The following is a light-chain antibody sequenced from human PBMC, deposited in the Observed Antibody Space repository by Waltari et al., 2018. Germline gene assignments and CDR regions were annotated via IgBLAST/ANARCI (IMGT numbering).Light chain of an antibody. V-gene: IGKV3-11*01. CDR3: QQRSNCPPFT. CDR1: QSINIY. Sequence: EIVLTQSPATLSLSPGERATLSCRASQSINIYFAWYQQKHGQAPRLLIYDASNWATSTPARLSGSGSGTDVALTCSSLEPEDFAAYYCQQRSNCPPFTYGQVTRLEIK. CDR2: DAS. J-gene: IGKJ5*01.